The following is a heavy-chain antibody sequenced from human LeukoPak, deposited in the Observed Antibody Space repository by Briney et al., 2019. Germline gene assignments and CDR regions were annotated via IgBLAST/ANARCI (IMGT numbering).Heavy chain of an antibody. CDR3: ARDRVRGLDPYYYYGMDV. CDR1: GGSISYYY. J-gene: IGHJ6*02. V-gene: IGHV4-59*01. CDR2: IYYTGST. Sequence: SETLSLTCTVSGGSISYYYWSWIRQPPGKGLEWIGYIYYTGSTDYNPSLKSRVTMSVDTFKKQFSLKLRSVTAADTAVYYCARDRVRGLDPYYYYGMDVWGQGTTVTVSS. D-gene: IGHD3-10*01.